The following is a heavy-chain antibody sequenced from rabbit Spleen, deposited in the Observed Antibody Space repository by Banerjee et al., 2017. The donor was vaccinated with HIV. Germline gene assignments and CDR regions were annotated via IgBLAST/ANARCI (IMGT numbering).Heavy chain of an antibody. J-gene: IGHJ4*01. CDR2: IDTGSRDFT. CDR1: GFDFSNYNF. Sequence: LMEYGGDLVQPGASLTLTCTASGFDFSNYNFMCWVRQAPGKGLEWIACIDTGSRDFTYYASWAKGRFTISKTSSTTVTLQMTSLTAADTATYFCARAGYAGYGYAGYFNLWGPGTLVTVS. D-gene: IGHD6-1*01. V-gene: IGHV1S40*01. CDR3: ARAGYAGYGYAGYFNL.